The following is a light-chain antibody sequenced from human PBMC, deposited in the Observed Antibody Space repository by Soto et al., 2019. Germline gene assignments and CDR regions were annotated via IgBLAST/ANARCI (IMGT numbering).Light chain of an antibody. CDR2: EVS. CDR3: TSYTRDTALV. V-gene: IGLV2-14*01. CDR1: SSDVGTYNY. J-gene: IGLJ1*01. Sequence: SVLTRPASVSGSPGQSITISCTGTSSDVGTYNYVSWYQHHPGKAPKLIIYEVSNRPSGVSNRFSGSKSGSTASLTISGLQAEDEADYHCTSYTRDTALVFGTGTKVTVL.